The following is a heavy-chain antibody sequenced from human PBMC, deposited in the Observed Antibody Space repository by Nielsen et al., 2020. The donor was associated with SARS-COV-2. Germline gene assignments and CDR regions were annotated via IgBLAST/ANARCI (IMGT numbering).Heavy chain of an antibody. CDR1: GYTFTSYG. V-gene: IGHV1-18*01. J-gene: IGHJ3*02. CDR3: ARWADVDTAMVNDAFDI. CDR2: ISAYNGNT. Sequence: ASVKVSCKASGYTFTSYGISWVRQAPGQGLEWMGWISAYNGNTNYAQKLQGRVTMTTDTSTSTAYMELRSLRSEDTAVYYCARWADVDTAMVNDAFDIWGQGTMVTVSS. D-gene: IGHD5-18*01.